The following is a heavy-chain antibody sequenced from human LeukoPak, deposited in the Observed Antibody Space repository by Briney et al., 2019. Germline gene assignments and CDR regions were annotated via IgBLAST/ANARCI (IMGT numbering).Heavy chain of an antibody. Sequence: PGGSLRLSCAASGFTFSSYAMSWVRQAPGKGLEWVSAISGSGGSTYYADSVKGRFTISRDNSKNTLYLQMNSLRAEDTAVYYCAKAPRVPGQLWLRGYFDLWGRGTLVTVSS. CDR3: AKAPRVPGQLWLRGYFDL. CDR1: GFTFSSYA. V-gene: IGHV3-23*01. CDR2: ISGSGGST. D-gene: IGHD5-18*01. J-gene: IGHJ2*01.